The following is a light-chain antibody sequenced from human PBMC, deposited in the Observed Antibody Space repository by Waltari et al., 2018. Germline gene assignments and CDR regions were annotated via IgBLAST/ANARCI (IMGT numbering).Light chain of an antibody. CDR3: QQYNNWPPWT. CDR1: QSISSD. V-gene: IGKV3-15*01. Sequence: EIVMTQSPGTLSVSAGERATLSCRASQSISSDLAWYQQKPGQAPRLLVYDASTRATGPPARFSGSGSGTEFTLTISSMQSEDCAVYYCQQYNNWPPWTFGQGTKVEIK. J-gene: IGKJ1*01. CDR2: DAS.